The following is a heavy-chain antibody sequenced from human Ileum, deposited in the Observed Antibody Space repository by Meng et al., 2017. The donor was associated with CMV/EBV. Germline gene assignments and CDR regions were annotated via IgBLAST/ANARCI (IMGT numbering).Heavy chain of an antibody. CDR2: IRGKANTYAT. Sequence: GESLKISCAASGFTFSASAMHWVRQASGKGLEWVGRIRGKANTYATAYAASVKGRFTISRDDSKSTKYLQMNSLKTEGAAVYYCTWQNVWYSVDYYEQNFDYWGQGTLVTVSS. D-gene: IGHD1-26*01. CDR1: GFTFSASA. V-gene: IGHV3-73*01. J-gene: IGHJ4*02. CDR3: TWQNVWYSVDYYEQNFDY.